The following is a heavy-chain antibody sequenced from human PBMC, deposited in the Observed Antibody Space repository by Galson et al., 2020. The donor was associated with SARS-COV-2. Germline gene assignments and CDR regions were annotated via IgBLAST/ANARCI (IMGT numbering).Heavy chain of an antibody. V-gene: IGHV4-61*02. J-gene: IGHJ4*02. CDR2: IHSSGST. CDR3: AAGPVAGTGE. CDR1: AGSISGISYY. D-gene: IGHD6-19*01. Sequence: SETLSLTCAVSAGSISGISYYWSWIRQPAGKGLEWIGRIHSSGSTNYNPSLKRRVTISVDTSKNQFSLKLSSVTAADTAVYYCAAGPVAGTGEWGQGTLVTGSS.